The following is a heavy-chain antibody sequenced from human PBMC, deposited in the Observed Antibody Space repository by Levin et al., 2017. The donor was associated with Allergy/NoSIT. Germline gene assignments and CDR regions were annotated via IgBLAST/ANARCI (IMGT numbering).Heavy chain of an antibody. Sequence: GESLKISCAASGFTFSSYSMSWVRQAPGKGLEWVSYISSSSGTIHYADSVKGRFTISRDNAKNSLYLQMNSLRDEDTAVYYCGVRGLMDYWGQGTLVTVSS. CDR3: GVRGLMDY. V-gene: IGHV3-48*02. CDR1: GFTFSSYS. D-gene: IGHD3-10*01. CDR2: ISSSSGTI. J-gene: IGHJ4*02.